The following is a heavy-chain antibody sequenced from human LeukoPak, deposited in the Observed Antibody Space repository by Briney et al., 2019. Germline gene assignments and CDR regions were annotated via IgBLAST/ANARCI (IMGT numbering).Heavy chain of an antibody. J-gene: IGHJ4*02. CDR1: GGSVTSTSYY. V-gene: IGHV4-39*01. CDR3: ASSRSDNDSGHYWQYYFDY. Sequence: PSETLSLTCAVSGGSVTSTSYYWGWVRQPLGKGLEWIASISYTESTYYTPSLKSRVTISVDTSNNQFSLKLTSVTAADTAVYYCASSRSDNDSGHYWQYYFDYWGQGTLVTVSS. D-gene: IGHD3-22*01. CDR2: ISYTEST.